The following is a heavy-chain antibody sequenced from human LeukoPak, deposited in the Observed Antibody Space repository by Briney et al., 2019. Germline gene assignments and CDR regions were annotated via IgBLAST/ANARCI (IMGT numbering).Heavy chain of an antibody. J-gene: IGHJ4*02. V-gene: IGHV4-4*07. CDR2: VYSTGST. CDR3: ARMFSGTYAGIDY. Sequence: SETLSLTWTVSGGSISSYYWRWVRKPPGEGLEWIGRVYSTGSTNYNPSLKRRVTMSVDTTKNQFSLKLSSVTAADTGVYYCARMFSGTYAGIDYGGQGTLVTVSA. CDR1: GGSISSYY. D-gene: IGHD1-26*01.